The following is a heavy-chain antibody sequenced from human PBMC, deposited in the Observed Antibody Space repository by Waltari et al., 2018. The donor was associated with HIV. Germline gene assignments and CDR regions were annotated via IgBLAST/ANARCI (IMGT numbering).Heavy chain of an antibody. CDR3: ARDSGIVVVPAAITNWFDP. CDR2: INAGNGNT. CDR1: GYTFTSYA. Sequence: QVQLVQSGAEVKKPGASVKVSCKASGYTFTSYAMHWVPQAPGPLLEWMGWINAGNGNTKYSQKVQGRVTITRDTSASTAYMELSSLRSEDTAVYYCARDSGIVVVPAAITNWFDPWGQGTLVTVSS. D-gene: IGHD2-2*01. J-gene: IGHJ5*02. V-gene: IGHV1-3*01.